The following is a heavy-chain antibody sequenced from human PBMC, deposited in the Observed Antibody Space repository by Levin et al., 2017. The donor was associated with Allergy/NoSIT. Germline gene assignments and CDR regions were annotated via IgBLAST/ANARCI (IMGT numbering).Heavy chain of an antibody. CDR3: TKDRYCDSASCPVDY. V-gene: IGHV3-30*18. CDR2: ISHDGSNK. CDR1: GFIFNTYG. D-gene: IGHD2/OR15-2a*01. J-gene: IGHJ4*02. Sequence: GGSLRLSCATSGFIFNTYGIHWVRQAPGQGLEWVAYISHDGSNKFYADSVRGRFTISRDNSKNALYLQMSGLRAEDTAVYYCTKDRYCDSASCPVDYWGQGTLVTVSS.